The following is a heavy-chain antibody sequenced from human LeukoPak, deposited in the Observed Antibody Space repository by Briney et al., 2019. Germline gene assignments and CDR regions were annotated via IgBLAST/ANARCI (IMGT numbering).Heavy chain of an antibody. CDR3: AKEGHGDLEYYFDY. Sequence: PGGSLRLSCAASGFTFSSYAVSWVRQAPGKGLEWVSAISGSGGSTYYADSVEGRFTISRDNSKNTLYLQMNSLRAEDTAVYYCAKEGHGDLEYYFDYWGQGTLVTVSS. CDR1: GFTFSSYA. D-gene: IGHD2-21*01. J-gene: IGHJ4*02. CDR2: ISGSGGST. V-gene: IGHV3-23*01.